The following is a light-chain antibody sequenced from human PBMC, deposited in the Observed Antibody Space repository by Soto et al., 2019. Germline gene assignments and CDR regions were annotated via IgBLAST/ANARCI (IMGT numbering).Light chain of an antibody. J-gene: IGLJ2*01. Sequence: QPVLTQPPSVSGAPGQRVTISCTGSSSNIGAGYVVPWYQQLPGTAPKLLIYGNSNRPSGVPDRFSGSKSGTSASLAITGLQAEDEADYYCQSYDSSLSGSVFGGGTKLTVL. V-gene: IGLV1-40*01. CDR1: SSNIGAGYV. CDR3: QSYDSSLSGSV. CDR2: GNS.